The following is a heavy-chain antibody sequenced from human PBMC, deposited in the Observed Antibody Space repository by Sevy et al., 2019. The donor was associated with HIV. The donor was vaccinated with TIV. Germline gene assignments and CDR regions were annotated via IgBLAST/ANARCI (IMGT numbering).Heavy chain of an antibody. CDR3: ARDPYTSGYGAFDY. D-gene: IGHD2-8*01. J-gene: IGHJ4*01. CDR2: INEDGDKT. Sequence: GGCLRLSCAASGFAFGRNVMSWVRQVPGQGLEWISNINEDGDKTYYPESVKGRFIISRDNLKNTLYLQMNSLRAEDTAIYYCARDPYTSGYGAFDYWGPGTLVTVSS. CDR1: GFAFGRNV. V-gene: IGHV3-23*01.